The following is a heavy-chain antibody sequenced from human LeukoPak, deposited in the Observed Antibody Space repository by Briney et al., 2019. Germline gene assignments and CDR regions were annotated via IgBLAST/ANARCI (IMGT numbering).Heavy chain of an antibody. CDR1: GYTFTGYY. J-gene: IGHJ4*02. V-gene: IGHV1-2*02. CDR2: INPNSGGT. CDR3: ARAELDILTGYLDY. D-gene: IGHD3-9*01. Sequence: ASVKVSCKASGYTFTGYYMHWVRQAPGQGLEWMGWINPNSGGTNYAQKFQGRVTMTRDTSISTAYMELSRLRSDDAAVYYCARAELDILTGYLDYWGQGTLVTVSS.